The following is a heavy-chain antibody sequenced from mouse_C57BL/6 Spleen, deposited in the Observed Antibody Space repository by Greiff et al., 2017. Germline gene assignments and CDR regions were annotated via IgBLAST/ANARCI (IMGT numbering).Heavy chain of an antibody. Sequence: EVQLQQSGPVLVKPGASVKMSCKASGYTFTDYYMNWVKQSHGKSLEWIGVINPYNGGTSYNQKFKGKATLTVDKSSSTAYMELNSLTSEDSAVYYCARRAGYDYDAPFAYWGQGTLVTVSA. J-gene: IGHJ3*01. CDR1: GYTFTDYY. CDR3: ARRAGYDYDAPFAY. V-gene: IGHV1-19*01. CDR2: INPYNGGT. D-gene: IGHD2-4*01.